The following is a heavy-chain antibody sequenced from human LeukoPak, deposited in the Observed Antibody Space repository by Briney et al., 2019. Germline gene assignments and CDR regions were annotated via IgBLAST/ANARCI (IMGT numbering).Heavy chain of an antibody. CDR3: AKVSSGWSLDY. CDR1: GFTFSSYA. J-gene: IGHJ4*02. CDR2: LSGSDRTT. V-gene: IGHV3-23*01. Sequence: GGSLRLSCATSGFTFSSYAMSWLRQGPGKGLEWVSSLSGSDRTTYYADPVKGRFTISRDNSKNTLYLQMSSLRGEDTAVYYCAKVSSGWSLDYWGQGTLVTVSS. D-gene: IGHD6-19*01.